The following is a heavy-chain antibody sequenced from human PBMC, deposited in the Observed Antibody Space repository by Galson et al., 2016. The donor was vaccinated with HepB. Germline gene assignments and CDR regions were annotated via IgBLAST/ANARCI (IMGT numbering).Heavy chain of an antibody. J-gene: IGHJ4*02. D-gene: IGHD5-18*01. V-gene: IGHV3-53*01. CDR3: ARLRPEYNYAYDY. CDR2: FYSGGTI. Sequence: SLRLSSAASGFTVSSNHMSWVRQAPGKGLEWVSVFYSGGTINYADSVKGRFTVSREDSENTLFLQMDSLRADDTAVYYCARLRPEYNYAYDYWGQGTLVTVSS. CDR1: GFTVSSNH.